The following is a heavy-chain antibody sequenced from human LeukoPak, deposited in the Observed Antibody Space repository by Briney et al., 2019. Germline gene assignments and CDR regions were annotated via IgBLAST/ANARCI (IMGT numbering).Heavy chain of an antibody. V-gene: IGHV3-33*01. J-gene: IGHJ5*02. D-gene: IGHD5-12*01. CDR3: ARDSPSYGGYVVP. Sequence: GGSLRLSCAASGFTFSSYGMHWVRQAPGKGLEWVAVIWYDGSNKYYADSVKGRFTISRDNSKNTLYLQMNSLRAEDTAVYYCARDSPSYGGYVVPWGQGTLVTVSS. CDR1: GFTFSSYG. CDR2: IWYDGSNK.